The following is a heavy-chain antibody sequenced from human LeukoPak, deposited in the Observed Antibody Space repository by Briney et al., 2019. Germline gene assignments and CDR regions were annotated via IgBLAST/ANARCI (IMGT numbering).Heavy chain of an antibody. D-gene: IGHD5-12*01. CDR2: IDSSGSTT. Sequence: GGSLRLSCTASRFYFSTYDMNWVRQVPGKGLEWVSYIDSSGSTTYYAGSVQGRFTISRDNAKNSLYLQMKSLRVEDTTFYYCASAHGGSGYDRPFDYWGQGTLVTVSS. J-gene: IGHJ4*02. V-gene: IGHV3-48*03. CDR1: RFYFSTYD. CDR3: ASAHGGSGYDRPFDY.